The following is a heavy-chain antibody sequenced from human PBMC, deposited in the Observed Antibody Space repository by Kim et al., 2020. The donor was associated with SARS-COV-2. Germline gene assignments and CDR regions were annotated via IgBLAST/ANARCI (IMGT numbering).Heavy chain of an antibody. CDR2: IYWDDDK. CDR3: AHSPSGIYDFWSGYIGFDY. D-gene: IGHD3-3*01. Sequence: SGPTLVNPTQTLTLTCTFSGFSLSTSGVGVGWIRQPPGKALEWLALIYWDDDKRYSPSLKSRLTITKDTSKNQVVLTMTNMDPVDTATYYCAHSPSGIYDFWSGYIGFDYWGQGTLVTVSS. J-gene: IGHJ4*02. V-gene: IGHV2-5*02. CDR1: GFSLSTSGVG.